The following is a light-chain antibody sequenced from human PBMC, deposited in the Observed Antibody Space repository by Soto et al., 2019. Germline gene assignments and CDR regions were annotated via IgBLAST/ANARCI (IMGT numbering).Light chain of an antibody. CDR2: DAS. J-gene: IGKJ2*01. CDR1: QSVSSF. Sequence: EIVLTRSPATLSLSVGERATLSCRASQSVSSFLAWFQKKPGQPPRLLIYDASNRATGIPARFSGSGSGTDFTLTISSLQPEDFAVYYCQERSTWPPYTFGQGTKLEIK. CDR3: QERSTWPPYT. V-gene: IGKV3-11*01.